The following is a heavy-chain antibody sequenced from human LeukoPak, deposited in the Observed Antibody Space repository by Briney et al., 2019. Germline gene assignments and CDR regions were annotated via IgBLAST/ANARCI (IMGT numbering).Heavy chain of an antibody. D-gene: IGHD2-15*01. CDR3: ARDLSSVVAPDAMARAAY. CDR2: INPRGGST. Sequence: ASVKVSCKASGYTFTSYYMHWVRQVPGQGPEWMGIINPRGGSTTLAQKFQDRVTMTRDTSTTTVYLEMSSLRSEDTAMYYCARDLSSVVAPDAMARAAYWGQGTLVIVSS. J-gene: IGHJ4*02. V-gene: IGHV1-46*01. CDR1: GYTFTSYY.